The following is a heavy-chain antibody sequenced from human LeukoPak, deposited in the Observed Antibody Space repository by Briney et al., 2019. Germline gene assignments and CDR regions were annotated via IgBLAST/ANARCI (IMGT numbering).Heavy chain of an antibody. D-gene: IGHD4-11*01. Sequence: GGSLRLSCAASGFTFSSYWMHWVRQAPGKGLVWVSRINSDGSSTSYADSVKGRFTISRDNAKNTLYLQMNSLRAEDTAVYYCARVRVSNPYYYYGMDVWGQETTVTVSS. J-gene: IGHJ6*02. CDR2: INSDGSST. V-gene: IGHV3-74*01. CDR1: GFTFSSYW. CDR3: ARVRVSNPYYYYGMDV.